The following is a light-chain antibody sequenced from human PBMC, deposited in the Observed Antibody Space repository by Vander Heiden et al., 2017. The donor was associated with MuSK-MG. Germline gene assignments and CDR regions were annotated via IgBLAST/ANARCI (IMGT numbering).Light chain of an antibody. CDR1: QDISNY. J-gene: IGKJ2*01. Sequence: IQMTQSPSSRSASVRDRVTITCQARQDISNYLNWYQQKPAKAPKILISDASNLETGVPSRFSGSGCGTDFIFLISSRQPDDIAAYYCQQHDNRPPFTFGQGTKVEIK. CDR3: QQHDNRPPFT. V-gene: IGKV1-33*01. CDR2: DAS.